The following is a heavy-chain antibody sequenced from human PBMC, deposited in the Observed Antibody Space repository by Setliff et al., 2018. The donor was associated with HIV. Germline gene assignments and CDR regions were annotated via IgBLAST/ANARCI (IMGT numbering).Heavy chain of an antibody. CDR3: ARVQSSRGGGWYFDL. CDR2: ISDTGDYI. D-gene: IGHD3-10*01. J-gene: IGHJ2*01. V-gene: IGHV3-23*01. CDR1: AFTFNKYA. Sequence: GGSLRLSCTASAFTFNKYAMAWVRQAPGKGLEWVSAISDTGDYIYYADSVKGRFTISRDNSADTVYLQMNSLRADDTAVYYCARVQSSRGGGWYFDLWGRGTLVTVSS.